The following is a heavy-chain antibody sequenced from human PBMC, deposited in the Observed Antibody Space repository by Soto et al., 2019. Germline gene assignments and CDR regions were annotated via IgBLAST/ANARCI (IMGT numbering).Heavy chain of an antibody. Sequence: PGGSLRLSCAASGFTFSSYAMSWVRQAPGKGLEWVSAISGSGGSTYYADSVKGRFTISRDNSKNTLYLQMNSLRAEDTAVYYCAKAGRIAARLSDNWFDPWGQGTLVTVSS. D-gene: IGHD6-6*01. V-gene: IGHV3-23*01. CDR3: AKAGRIAARLSDNWFDP. J-gene: IGHJ5*02. CDR1: GFTFSSYA. CDR2: ISGSGGST.